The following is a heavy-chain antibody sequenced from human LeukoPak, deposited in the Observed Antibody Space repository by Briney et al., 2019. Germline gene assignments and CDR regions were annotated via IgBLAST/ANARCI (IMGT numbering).Heavy chain of an antibody. J-gene: IGHJ4*02. CDR3: ATAPPLYSGSYYAGGIDY. D-gene: IGHD1-26*01. Sequence: ASVKVSCKASGYTFTSYGISWVRQAPGQGLEWMGWISAYNGNTNYAQKFQGRVTMTEDTSTDTAYMELSSLRSEDTAVYYCATAPPLYSGSYYAGGIDYWGQGTLVTVSS. CDR1: GYTFTSYG. V-gene: IGHV1-18*01. CDR2: ISAYNGNT.